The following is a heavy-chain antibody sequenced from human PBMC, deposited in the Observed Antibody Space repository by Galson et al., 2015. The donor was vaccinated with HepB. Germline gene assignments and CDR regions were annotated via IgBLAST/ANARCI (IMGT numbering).Heavy chain of an antibody. J-gene: IGHJ4*02. CDR3: ARSKYYFDY. V-gene: IGHV3-48*01. CDR2: ISSSSSTI. CDR1: GFTFSSYS. Sequence: SLRLSCAASGFTFSSYSMNWVRRAPGKGLEWVSYISSSSSTIYYADSVKGRFTISRDNAKNSLYLQMNSLRAEDTAVYYCARSKYYFDYWGQGTLVTVSS.